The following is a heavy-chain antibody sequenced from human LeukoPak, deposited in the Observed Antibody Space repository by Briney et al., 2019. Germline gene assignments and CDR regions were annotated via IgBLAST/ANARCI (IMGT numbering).Heavy chain of an antibody. CDR2: ISDNDGRT. CDR3: AKDRALARYSTD. Sequence: LTCTVSGASISSGDYYWSWIRQPPGKGLEWVSGISDNDGRTYYTDSVRGRFTISRDNSKNTLYLQMSSLRAEDTAVYYCAKDRALARYSTDWGQGTLVTVSS. CDR1: GASISSGDYY. V-gene: IGHV3-23*01. J-gene: IGHJ4*02. D-gene: IGHD3-16*02.